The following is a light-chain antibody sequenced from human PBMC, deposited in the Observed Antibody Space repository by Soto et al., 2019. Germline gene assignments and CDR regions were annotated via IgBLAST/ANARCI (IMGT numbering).Light chain of an antibody. J-gene: IGKJ2*01. CDR3: QQRSNRPPMYT. V-gene: IGKV3-11*01. CDR1: QSVSSY. Sequence: EIVLTQSPATLSLSPGERATLSCRASQSVSSYLAWYQQKPGQAPRLLIYDASNRATGIPARFSGSGSGTYFTLTISSLEPEDFAVYYCQQRSNRPPMYTFGQGTKLEIK. CDR2: DAS.